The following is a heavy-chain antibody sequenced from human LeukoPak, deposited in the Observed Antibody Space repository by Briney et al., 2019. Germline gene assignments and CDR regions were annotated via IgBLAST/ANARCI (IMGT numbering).Heavy chain of an antibody. CDR1: GFTFGSYA. Sequence: PGGSLRLSCAASGFTFGSYAMHWVRQAPGKGLEWVAVISYDGSNKYYADSVKGRFTISRDNSKNTLYLQMNSLRAEDTAVYYCARVPLGQWLVRASDYWGQGTLVTVSS. J-gene: IGHJ4*02. CDR2: ISYDGSNK. CDR3: ARVPLGQWLVRASDY. V-gene: IGHV3-30*04. D-gene: IGHD6-19*01.